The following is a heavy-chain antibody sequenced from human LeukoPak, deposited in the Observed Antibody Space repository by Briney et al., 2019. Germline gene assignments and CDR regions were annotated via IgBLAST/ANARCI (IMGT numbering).Heavy chain of an antibody. CDR1: GGSFSGYY. Sequence: IPSETLSLTCAVYGGSFSGYYWSWIRQPPGKGLEWIGEINHSGSTNYNPSLKSRVTISVDKSKNQFSLRLSSVTAADTAVYYCASLYYFDRSRGWNYWGQGTLVTVSS. D-gene: IGHD3-22*01. CDR3: ASLYYFDRSRGWNY. CDR2: INHSGST. V-gene: IGHV4-34*01. J-gene: IGHJ4*02.